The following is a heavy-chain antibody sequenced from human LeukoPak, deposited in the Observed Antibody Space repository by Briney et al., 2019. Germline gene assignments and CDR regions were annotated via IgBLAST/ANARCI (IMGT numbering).Heavy chain of an antibody. Sequence: PGGSLRLSCAASAINFTTNYMTWIRQAPGKGLEWASLIYGDNAAYYSESVRGRFIISRDSLKNTLFLQMNSLRAEDTAVYYCVSSTGQQFIPYDYWGHGTHVTVSS. CDR3: VSSTGQQFIPYDY. CDR1: AINFTTNY. CDR2: IYGDNAA. J-gene: IGHJ4*01. D-gene: IGHD6-13*01. V-gene: IGHV3-66*02.